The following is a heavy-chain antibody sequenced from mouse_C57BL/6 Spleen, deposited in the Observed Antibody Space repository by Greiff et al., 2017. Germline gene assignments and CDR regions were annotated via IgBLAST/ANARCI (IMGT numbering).Heavy chain of an antibody. V-gene: IGHV1-69*01. CDR1: GYTFTCYW. D-gene: IGHD2-3*01. Sequence: QVQLQQPGAELVMPGASVKLSCKASGYTFTCYWMHWVKQRPGQGLEWIGEIDPSDSYTNYNQKFKGKSTLTVDKSSSTAYMQLSSLTSEDSAVYYCASYDGYLRDYWGQGTSVTVSS. CDR3: ASYDGYLRDY. J-gene: IGHJ4*01. CDR2: IDPSDSYT.